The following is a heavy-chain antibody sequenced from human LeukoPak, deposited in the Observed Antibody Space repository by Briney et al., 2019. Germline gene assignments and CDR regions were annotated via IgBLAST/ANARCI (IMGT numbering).Heavy chain of an antibody. CDR1: GGSFSGYY. J-gene: IGHJ4*02. Sequence: SETLSLTCAVYGGSFSGYYWSWIRQPPGKGLEWIGSIYYSGSTYYNPSLKSRVTISVDTSKNQFSLKLSSVTAADTAVYYCARRGYYGSGSYYRTTYYFDYWGQGTLVTVSS. CDR2: IYYSGST. V-gene: IGHV4-34*01. CDR3: ARRGYYGSGSYYRTTYYFDY. D-gene: IGHD3-10*01.